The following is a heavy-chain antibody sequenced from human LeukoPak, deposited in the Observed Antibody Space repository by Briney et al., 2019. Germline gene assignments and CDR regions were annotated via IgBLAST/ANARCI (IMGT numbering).Heavy chain of an antibody. D-gene: IGHD3-10*01. CDR2: INHSEST. J-gene: IGHJ6*02. CDR3: ARDKGGSAQYGMDV. Sequence: SETLSLTCAVYGESFSGYYWSWIRQPPGKGLEWIGDINHSESTNYNSSLKSRVTISVDTSKNQFSLKLRSVTAADTAVYYCARDKGGSAQYGMDVWGQGTTVTVSS. CDR1: GESFSGYY. V-gene: IGHV4-34*01.